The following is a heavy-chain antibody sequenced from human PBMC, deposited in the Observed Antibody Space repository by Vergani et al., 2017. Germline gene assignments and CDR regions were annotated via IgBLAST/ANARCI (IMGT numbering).Heavy chain of an antibody. Sequence: QVQLVQSGAEVKKPGASVKVSCKASGYTFTGYYMHWVRQAPGQGLEWMGWINPNSGGTNYAQKFQGRVTMTRDTSISTAYMGLGRLRSDDTAVYYWARVLNTGSDSSGYYFDDWGQGSLVTVYS. CDR2: INPNSGGT. J-gene: IGHJ4*02. D-gene: IGHD3-22*01. V-gene: IGHV1-2*02. CDR1: GYTFTGYY. CDR3: ARVLNTGSDSSGYYFDD.